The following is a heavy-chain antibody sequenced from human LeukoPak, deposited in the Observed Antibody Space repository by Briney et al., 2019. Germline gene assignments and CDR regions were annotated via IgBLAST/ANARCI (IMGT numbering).Heavy chain of an antibody. V-gene: IGHV1-18*01. CDR1: GYTFTSYG. Sequence: VASVKVSCKASGYTFTSYGISWVRQAPGQGLEWIGWISAYNGNTNYAQKLQGRVTMTTDTSTSTAYMELRSLRSDDTAVYYCARDTYCDILTGYYLPPFDYWGQGTLVTVSS. CDR3: ARDTYCDILTGYYLPPFDY. D-gene: IGHD3-9*01. CDR2: ISAYNGNT. J-gene: IGHJ4*02.